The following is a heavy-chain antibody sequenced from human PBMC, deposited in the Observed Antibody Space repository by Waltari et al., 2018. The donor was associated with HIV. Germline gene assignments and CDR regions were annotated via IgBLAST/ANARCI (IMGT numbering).Heavy chain of an antibody. CDR1: GFTISNYW. CDR3: VAEWWYAVPGY. CDR2: VKQDGSDT. V-gene: IGHV3-7*01. D-gene: IGHD2-15*01. J-gene: IGHJ4*02. Sequence: EVQLVESGGGLVQPGGSLRLSCVASGFTISNYWFICFRQAPGKGLEWVANVKQDGSDTYYADSVKGRFTIFRDDAENLIYLQMNSLRAGDTAVYYCVAEWWYAVPGYWGQGTLVTV.